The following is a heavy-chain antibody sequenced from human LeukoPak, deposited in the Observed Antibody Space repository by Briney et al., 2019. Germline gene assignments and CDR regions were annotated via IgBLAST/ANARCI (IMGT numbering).Heavy chain of an antibody. CDR1: GGSISSGSYY. Sequence: SSETLSLTCTVSGGSISSGSYYWSWIRQPAGKGLEWIGRLYTSGSTNYNPSLKSRVTIFVDTSKNQFSLKLSSVTGANTAVYYCARRVVGATIDAFDIWGQGTMVTVSS. V-gene: IGHV4-61*02. CDR3: ARRVVGATIDAFDI. CDR2: LYTSGST. D-gene: IGHD1-26*01. J-gene: IGHJ3*02.